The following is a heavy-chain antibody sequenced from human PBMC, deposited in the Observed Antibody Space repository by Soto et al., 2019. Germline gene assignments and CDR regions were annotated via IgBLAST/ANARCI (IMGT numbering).Heavy chain of an antibody. CDR2: VSYLGDT. CDR1: GGSISTYY. V-gene: IGHV4-59*01. Sequence: PSETQSLTCSISGGSISTYYWTWVRQSPGKGLEWIGYVSYLGDTNYNPSLKSRVTISVDTPKNQFSLNLGSVTAADTAMYYCASAGAGRAPISIWGPGTMVTVSS. CDR3: ASAGAGRAPISI. D-gene: IGHD6-13*01. J-gene: IGHJ3*02.